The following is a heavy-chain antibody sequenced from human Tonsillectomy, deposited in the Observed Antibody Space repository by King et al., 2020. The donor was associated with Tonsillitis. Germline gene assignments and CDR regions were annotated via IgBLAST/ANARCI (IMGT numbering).Heavy chain of an antibody. D-gene: IGHD3-16*01. CDR2: IYPGDSDT. J-gene: IGHJ6*03. Sequence: QLVQSGAEVKKPGESLRISCKTSGYTFSTYWIAWVRQMPGKGLEWVGIIYPGDSDTRYSPSFQGRVTISADKSISTAYLQWSSLKASDSAMYYCARLPTGGYYYMDAWGKGTAVTVSS. V-gene: IGHV5-51*01. CDR3: ARLPTGGYYYMDA. CDR1: GYTFSTYW.